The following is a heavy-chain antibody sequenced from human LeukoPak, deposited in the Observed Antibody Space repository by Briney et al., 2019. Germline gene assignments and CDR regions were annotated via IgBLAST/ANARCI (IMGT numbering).Heavy chain of an antibody. CDR2: INYSGST. V-gene: IGHV4-34*01. Sequence: SETLSLTCAVYGGSFSGYYWSWIRQPPGKGLEWSGEINYSGSTNYNPSLKSRVTISVDTSKNQFSLKLSSVTAADTAVYYCARDYRYCSGGSCYTRPSYYYYYMDVWGKGTTVTVSS. D-gene: IGHD2-15*01. CDR1: GGSFSGYY. CDR3: ARDYRYCSGGSCYTRPSYYYYYMDV. J-gene: IGHJ6*03.